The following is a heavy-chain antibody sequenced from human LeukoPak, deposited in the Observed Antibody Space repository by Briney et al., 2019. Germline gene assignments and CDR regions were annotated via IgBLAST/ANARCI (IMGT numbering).Heavy chain of an antibody. CDR3: ARDTTILEYYFDY. CDR2: INSDGSST. Sequence: GGSLSLSCAASGFSFSSYWMHWVRQAPGKGLVWVSRINSDGSSTNYADSVKGRFTISRDNAKNSLYLQMNSLRAEDTAVYYCARDTTILEYYFDYWGQGTLVTVSS. D-gene: IGHD2-21*01. J-gene: IGHJ4*02. V-gene: IGHV3-74*01. CDR1: GFSFSSYW.